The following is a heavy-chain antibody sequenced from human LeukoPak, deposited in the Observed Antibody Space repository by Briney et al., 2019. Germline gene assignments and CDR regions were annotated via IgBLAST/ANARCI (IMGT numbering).Heavy chain of an antibody. Sequence: SGPALVKPTQTLTLTCTFSGFSLTTTGTRVSWIRQPPGKALEWLARIDWDDDKFYSTSLKTRLTISKDTSKNQVVLTMTNMDPVDTATYYCARLQGATIGAKWFDPWGQGTLVTVSS. CDR2: IDWDDDK. V-gene: IGHV2-70*04. CDR1: GFSLTTTGTR. D-gene: IGHD4/OR15-4a*01. J-gene: IGHJ5*02. CDR3: ARLQGATIGAKWFDP.